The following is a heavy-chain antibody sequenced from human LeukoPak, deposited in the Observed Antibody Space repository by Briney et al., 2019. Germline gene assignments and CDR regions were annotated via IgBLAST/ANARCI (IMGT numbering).Heavy chain of an antibody. J-gene: IGHJ5*02. Sequence: SQTLSLTCTVSGGSISSGGYYWSWIRQYPGKGLEWIGYIYYSGGTYYNPSLKSRVTISVDTSKNQFSLKLSSVTAADPAVYYCARAKGYCSSTSCYSWFDPWGQGTLVTVSS. V-gene: IGHV4-31*03. CDR3: ARAKGYCSSTSCYSWFDP. D-gene: IGHD2-2*01. CDR1: GGSISSGGYY. CDR2: IYYSGGT.